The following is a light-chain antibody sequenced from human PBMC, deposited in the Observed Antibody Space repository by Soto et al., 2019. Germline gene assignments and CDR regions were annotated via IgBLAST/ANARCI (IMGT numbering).Light chain of an antibody. J-gene: IGLJ2*01. CDR1: ISDFVVYNY. CDR2: GVS. CDR3: SSYTTSTSFIL. V-gene: IGLV2-14*01. Sequence: QSALTQPASVSGSPGQSITISCTGTISDFVVYNYVSWYQQHPGKAPKLMIYGVSNRPSGVSNRFSGSKSGNTASLTISGLQAEDEAYYYCSSYTTSTSFILFGGGTKLTVL.